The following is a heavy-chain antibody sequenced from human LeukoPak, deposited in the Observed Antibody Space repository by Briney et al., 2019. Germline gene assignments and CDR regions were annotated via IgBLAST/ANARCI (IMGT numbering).Heavy chain of an antibody. V-gene: IGHV1-3*01. J-gene: IGHJ4*02. Sequence: ASVKVSCKASGYTFNSYAMHWERRAPGQRLEWMGWINAGNGDTKYSQKFQGRVTIARDTSASTAYMELSSLRSEDTAVYYCARDRGGTGDFDYWGQGTLVTVSS. CDR2: INAGNGDT. CDR3: ARDRGGTGDFDY. D-gene: IGHD1-1*01. CDR1: GYTFNSYA.